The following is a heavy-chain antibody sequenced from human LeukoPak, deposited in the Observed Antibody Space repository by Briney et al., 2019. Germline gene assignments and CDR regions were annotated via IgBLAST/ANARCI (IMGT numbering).Heavy chain of an antibody. Sequence: GGSLRLSCAASGFTFSSYWMSWVRQAPGKGLEWVANIKQDGSEKYYVDSVKGRFTISRDNAKNSLYLQMNSLRAEDTAVYYCAREGESFTWDSSGHLDYWGQGTLVTVSS. CDR1: GFTFSSYW. CDR2: IKQDGSEK. D-gene: IGHD3-22*01. V-gene: IGHV3-7*03. J-gene: IGHJ4*02. CDR3: AREGESFTWDSSGHLDY.